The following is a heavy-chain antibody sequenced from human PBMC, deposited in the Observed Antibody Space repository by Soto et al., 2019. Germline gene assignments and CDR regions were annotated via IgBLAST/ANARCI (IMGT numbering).Heavy chain of an antibody. CDR3: ARLGVVTAAGTSDY. CDR1: GFTFSDYY. CDR2: ISGTSDSI. D-gene: IGHD6-13*01. J-gene: IGHJ4*02. V-gene: IGHV3-11*06. Sequence: PGGSLRLSCAASGFTFSDYYMSWIRQVPGKGLEWVAYISGTSDSIPYADSVKGRFTISRDNAKNSLYLQMNSLRAEDTAVYYCARLGVVTAAGTSDYWGQGTLVTVSS.